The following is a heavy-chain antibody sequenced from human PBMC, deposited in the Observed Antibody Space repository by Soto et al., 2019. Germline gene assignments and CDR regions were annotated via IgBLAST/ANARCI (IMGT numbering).Heavy chain of an antibody. V-gene: IGHV3-21*01. CDR3: ARRDYYCYGFDV. CDR2: ISTSSSYI. CDR1: GFTCRSYS. Sequence: EVQLVESGGGLVKPGGSLRLSCVASGFTCRSYSMNWVRQAPGKGLEWVSSISTSSSYIYYADSVKGRFTSSRDNAKNSLSLQMNSLRAEDTAVYCCARRDYYCYGFDVWGQGPTFTVSS. J-gene: IGHJ6*02.